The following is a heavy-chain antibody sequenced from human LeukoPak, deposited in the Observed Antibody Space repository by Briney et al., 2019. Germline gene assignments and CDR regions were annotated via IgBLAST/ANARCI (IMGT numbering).Heavy chain of an antibody. Sequence: SETLSLTCTVSGGSISSSSYYWGWIRQPPGKGLEWIGSIYYSGSTYYNPSLKSRVTISVDTSKNQFSLKLSSVTAADTAVYYCAREGIYYYDSSGYMGYFDYWGQGTLVTVSS. V-gene: IGHV4-39*07. CDR1: GGSISSSSYY. D-gene: IGHD3-22*01. CDR2: IYYSGST. CDR3: AREGIYYYDSSGYMGYFDY. J-gene: IGHJ4*02.